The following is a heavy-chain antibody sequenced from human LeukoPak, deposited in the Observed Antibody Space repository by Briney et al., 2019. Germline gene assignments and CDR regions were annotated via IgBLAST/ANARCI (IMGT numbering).Heavy chain of an antibody. CDR2: IHWNGAST. Sequence: GGSLRLSCAASGFTFDDYGMSWVRQAPGKGLEWVSGIHWNGASTGYADSVKGRFTISRDNAKKSLYLLADSLRVEDTAMYYCARSADDILTGYYDYWGQGIMVSVAS. CDR3: ARSADDILTGYYDY. CDR1: GFTFDDYG. D-gene: IGHD3-9*01. V-gene: IGHV3-20*04. J-gene: IGHJ4*02.